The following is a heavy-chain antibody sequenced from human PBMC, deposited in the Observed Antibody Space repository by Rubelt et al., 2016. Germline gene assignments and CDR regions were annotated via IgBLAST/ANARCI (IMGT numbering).Heavy chain of an antibody. J-gene: IGHJ4*02. D-gene: IGHD6-19*01. CDR1: GGSVSSSE. Sequence: QVHLVQSGAEMREPGSSVKVSCKASGGSVSSSEVSWVRQAPGQGLEWVGRIIPATGLPSYAQKFQGRVTITRDTSASTAYMELSSLRSEETAIYYCATGYSSGWYVAYWGQGTLVTVSS. V-gene: IGHV1-69*02. CDR3: ATGYSSGWYVAY. CDR2: IIPATGLP.